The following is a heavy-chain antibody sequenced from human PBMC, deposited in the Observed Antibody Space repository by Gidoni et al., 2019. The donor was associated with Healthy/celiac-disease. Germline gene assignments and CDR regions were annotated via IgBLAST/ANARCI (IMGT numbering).Heavy chain of an antibody. CDR1: GFTFSSYS. CDR2: ISSISSTI. V-gene: IGHV3-48*02. J-gene: IGHJ6*02. CDR3: AREKTTVTDYYYYGMDV. D-gene: IGHD4-17*01. Sequence: EVQLVESGGGLVQPGGSLRLSCAASGFTFSSYSMNWVRQAPGKGLEWVSYISSISSTIYYADSVKGRFTISRDNAKNSLYLQMNSLRDEDTAVYYCAREKTTVTDYYYYGMDVWGQGTTVTVSS.